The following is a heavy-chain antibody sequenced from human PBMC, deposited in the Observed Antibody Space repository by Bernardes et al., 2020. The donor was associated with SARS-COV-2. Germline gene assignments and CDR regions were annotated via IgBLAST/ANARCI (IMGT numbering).Heavy chain of an antibody. J-gene: IGHJ4*02. D-gene: IGHD3-3*01. CDR1: GYTFTDYY. Sequence: ASVKVSCKASGYTFTDYYMSWVRQAPGQGLEWMGWINPNSGGTNYAQKFQGRVTMTCDTSISTAYMDLSRLRSDDTAVYYCARVGSGTYPPGFDYWVQGTLVRVSS. CDR3: ARVGSGTYPPGFDY. V-gene: IGHV1-2*02. CDR2: INPNSGGT.